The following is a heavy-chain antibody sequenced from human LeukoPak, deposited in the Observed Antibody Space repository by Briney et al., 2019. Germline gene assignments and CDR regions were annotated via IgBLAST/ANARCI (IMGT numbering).Heavy chain of an antibody. D-gene: IGHD3-22*01. J-gene: IGHJ6*02. CDR2: INPSGGST. CDR1: EYTFTSYY. V-gene: IGHV1-46*01. Sequence: ASVKVSCKASEYTFTSYYMYWVRQAPGQGLEWMGIINPSGGSTSYAQKFQGRVTMTRDTSTSTVYMELSSLRSEDTAVYYCAREWLSTLVPSKYGMDVWGQGTTVTVSS. CDR3: AREWLSTLVPSKYGMDV.